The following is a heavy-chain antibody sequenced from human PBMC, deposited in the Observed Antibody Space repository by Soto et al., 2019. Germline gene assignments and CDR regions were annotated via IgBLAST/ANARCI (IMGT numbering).Heavy chain of an antibody. V-gene: IGHV3-23*01. CDR3: AKRDYYDSSGYSKPLFDY. CDR2: IRGSGGST. J-gene: IGHJ4*02. Sequence: GGSLRLSCAASGFTFSSYAMTWVRQAPGKGLEWVSAIRGSGGSTNYADSVKGRFTISRDNSKNTLYLQMNSLRAEDTAVYYCAKRDYYDSSGYSKPLFDYWGQGTLVTVSS. D-gene: IGHD3-22*01. CDR1: GFTFSSYA.